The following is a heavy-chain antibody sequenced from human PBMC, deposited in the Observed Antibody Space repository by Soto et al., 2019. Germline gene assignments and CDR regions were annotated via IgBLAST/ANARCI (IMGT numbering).Heavy chain of an antibody. V-gene: IGHV3-11*05. Sequence: GGSLSLSCAASGFTFSDYYMSWLRPAPGKGLEWVSYISSSSSYTNYADSVKGRFTISRDNAKNSLYLQMNSLRAEDTAVYYCARDLSPSTLTGKTVEHYYYYYGMDVWGQGTTVTVSS. D-gene: IGHD1-20*01. CDR1: GFTFSDYY. J-gene: IGHJ6*02. CDR3: ARDLSPSTLTGKTVEHYYYYYGMDV. CDR2: ISSSSSYT.